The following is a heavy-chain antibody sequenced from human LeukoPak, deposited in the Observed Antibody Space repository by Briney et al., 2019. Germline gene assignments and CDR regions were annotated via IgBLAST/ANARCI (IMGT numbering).Heavy chain of an antibody. CDR2: INPNSDGT. Sequence: GASVKVSCKASGYTFTVYYMHWVRQAPGQGLEWMGWINPNSDGTNYAQKFQGRVTMTRDTSISTAYMELSRLRSDDTAVYYCARVSARYSYMDVWGKGTTVTVSS. CDR3: ARVSARYSYMDV. D-gene: IGHD1-26*01. CDR1: GYTFTVYY. J-gene: IGHJ6*03. V-gene: IGHV1-2*02.